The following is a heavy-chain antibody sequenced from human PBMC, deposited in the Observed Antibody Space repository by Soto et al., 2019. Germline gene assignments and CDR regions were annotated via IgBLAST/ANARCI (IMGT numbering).Heavy chain of an antibody. CDR2: ISYDGSNK. Sequence: GGSLRLSCAASGFTFSSYGMHWVRQAPGKGLEWVAVISYDGSNKYYADSVKGRFTISRDNSKNTLYLQMNSLRAEDTAVYYCAKGSSEWELLFDYWGQGTLVTVSS. V-gene: IGHV3-30*18. D-gene: IGHD1-26*01. CDR1: GFTFSSYG. CDR3: AKGSSEWELLFDY. J-gene: IGHJ4*02.